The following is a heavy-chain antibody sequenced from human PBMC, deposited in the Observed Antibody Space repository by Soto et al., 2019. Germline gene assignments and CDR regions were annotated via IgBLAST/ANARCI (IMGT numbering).Heavy chain of an antibody. CDR1: GGSISSGDYY. CDR3: ARTKTWGDYVWGSYRYYYFDY. Sequence: SETLSLTCTVSGGSISSGDYYWSWIREPPGKGLEWIGYIYYSGSTYYNPSLKSRVTISVDTSKNQFSLKLSSVTAADTAVYYCARTKTWGDYVWGSYRYYYFDYWGQGTLVTVSS. CDR2: IYYSGST. D-gene: IGHD3-16*02. J-gene: IGHJ4*02. V-gene: IGHV4-30-4*01.